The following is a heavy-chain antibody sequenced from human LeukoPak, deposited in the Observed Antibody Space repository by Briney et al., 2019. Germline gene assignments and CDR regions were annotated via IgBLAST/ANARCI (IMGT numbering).Heavy chain of an antibody. Sequence: SQTLSLTCAVSGGSISSGGYSWSWIRQPPGKGLEWIVYIYHSGSTYYNPSLKSRVTISVDRSKNQFSLKLSSVTAADTAVYYCAKGPEGYDFWSGYYTGGSFDYWGQGTLVTVSS. CDR2: IYHSGST. CDR1: GGSISSGGYS. D-gene: IGHD3-3*01. V-gene: IGHV4-30-2*01. CDR3: AKGPEGYDFWSGYYTGGSFDY. J-gene: IGHJ4*02.